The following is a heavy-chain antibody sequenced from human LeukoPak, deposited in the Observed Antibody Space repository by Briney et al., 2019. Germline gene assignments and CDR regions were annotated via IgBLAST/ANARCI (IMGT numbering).Heavy chain of an antibody. D-gene: IGHD6-19*01. CDR1: GFTFSSYG. Sequence: PGGSLRLSCAASGFTFSSYGMHWVRQAPGKGLEWVAIISYDGSNKYYADSVKGRFTISRDNSKNTLYLQMNSLRAEDTAVYYCARDIGVGYSSGWSLGYWGQGTLVTASS. J-gene: IGHJ4*02. CDR3: ARDIGVGYSSGWSLGY. V-gene: IGHV3-30*03. CDR2: ISYDGSNK.